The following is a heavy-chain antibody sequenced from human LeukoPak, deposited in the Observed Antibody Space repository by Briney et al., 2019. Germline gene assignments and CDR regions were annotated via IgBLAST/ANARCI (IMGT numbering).Heavy chain of an antibody. Sequence: GGSLRLSCAASGFSFSGYEMNWVRQAPGEGLEWISYISRSGSSLKYADSVRGRFTISRDNTKNSLYLQMDSLRAEDTAVYYCTTDHVGTTVEFDSWGQGTLVTVSS. CDR3: TTDHVGTTVEFDS. CDR1: GFSFSGYE. V-gene: IGHV3-48*03. CDR2: ISRSGSSL. J-gene: IGHJ4*02. D-gene: IGHD1-26*01.